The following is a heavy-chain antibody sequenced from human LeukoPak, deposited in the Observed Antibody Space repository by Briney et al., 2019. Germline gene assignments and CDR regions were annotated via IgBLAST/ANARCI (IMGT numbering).Heavy chain of an antibody. CDR2: IYYSGST. CDR3: AREGEYYDSSGYPAFDI. Sequence: SETLSLTCAVSGGSISSGGYYWSWIRQPPGKGLERIGYIYYSGSTNYNPSLKSRVTISVDTSKNQFSLKLSSVTAADTAVYYCAREGEYYDSSGYPAFDIWGQGTMVTVSS. J-gene: IGHJ3*02. CDR1: GGSISSGGYY. D-gene: IGHD3-22*01. V-gene: IGHV4-61*08.